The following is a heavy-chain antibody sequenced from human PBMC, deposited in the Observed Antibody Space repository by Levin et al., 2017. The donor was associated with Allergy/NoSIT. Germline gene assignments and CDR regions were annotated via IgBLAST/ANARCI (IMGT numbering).Heavy chain of an antibody. V-gene: IGHV3-23*01. CDR3: AKDLNSNWGSLDYFDY. J-gene: IGHJ4*02. D-gene: IGHD7-27*01. CDR1: GFTFSSYA. Sequence: GESLKISCAASGFTFSSYAMSWVRQAPGKGLEWVSAISDSGGSTYYADSVKGRFTISRDNSKNTLYLQMNSLRAEDTAVYYCAKDLNSNWGSLDYFDYWGQGTLVTVSS. CDR2: ISDSGGST.